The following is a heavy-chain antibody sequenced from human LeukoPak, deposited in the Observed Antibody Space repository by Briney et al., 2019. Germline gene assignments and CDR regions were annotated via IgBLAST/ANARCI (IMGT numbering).Heavy chain of an antibody. Sequence: GGSLRLSCAASGFTFSSYAMSWVRQAPGKGLEWVSAISGSGGSTYYADPVKGRFTISRDNSKNTLYLQMNSLRADDTALYYCAKSASSLHFDYWGQGTLVTVSS. CDR1: GFTFSSYA. V-gene: IGHV3-23*01. CDR2: ISGSGGST. J-gene: IGHJ4*02. CDR3: AKSASSLHFDY.